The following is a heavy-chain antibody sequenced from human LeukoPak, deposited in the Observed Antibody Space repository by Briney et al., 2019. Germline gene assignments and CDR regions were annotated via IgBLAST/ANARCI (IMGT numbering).Heavy chain of an antibody. J-gene: IGHJ4*02. D-gene: IGHD1-26*01. CDR3: ARALVGATEYYFDY. Sequence: GGSLRLSCAASGFTFSSYAMSWVRQAPGKGLDWVSVISGSGGSTYYADSVKGRFTISRDNSKNTLYLQMNSLRAEDTAVYYRARALVGATEYYFDYWGQGTLVTVSS. CDR2: ISGSGGST. CDR1: GFTFSSYA. V-gene: IGHV3-23*01.